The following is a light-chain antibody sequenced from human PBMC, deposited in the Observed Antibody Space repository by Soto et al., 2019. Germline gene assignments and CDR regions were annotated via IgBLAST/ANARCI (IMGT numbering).Light chain of an antibody. CDR2: DVS. CDR3: SSYTSSSNYV. J-gene: IGLJ1*01. CDR1: SSDVGGYNY. V-gene: IGLV2-14*03. Sequence: QSVLTQPASVSWSPGQSITISCTGTSSDVGGYNYVSWYQQHPGKAPQLMIYDVSNRPSGVSNRFSGSKSGNTASLTISGLQAEDEADYYCSSYTSSSNYVFGTGTKVTVL.